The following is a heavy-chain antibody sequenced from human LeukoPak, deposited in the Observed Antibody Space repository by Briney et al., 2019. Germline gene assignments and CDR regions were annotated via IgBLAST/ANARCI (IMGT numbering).Heavy chain of an antibody. CDR3: ARDRYYDSGSYYN. J-gene: IGHJ4*02. Sequence: SETLSLTCTVSGGSISSYYWSWIRQPPGKGLEWIGYIYYSGSTNYNPSLKSRVTISVDTSKNQFSLKLSSVTAADTAVYYCARDRYYDSGSYYNWGQGTLVTVSS. CDR1: GGSISSYY. V-gene: IGHV4-59*01. D-gene: IGHD3-10*01. CDR2: IYYSGST.